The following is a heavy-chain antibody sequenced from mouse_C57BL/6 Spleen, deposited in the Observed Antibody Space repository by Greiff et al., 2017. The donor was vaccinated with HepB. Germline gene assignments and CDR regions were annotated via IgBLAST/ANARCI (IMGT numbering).Heavy chain of an antibody. CDR3: ARDDGSRGWYFDV. D-gene: IGHD1-1*01. CDR1: GFTFSDYY. J-gene: IGHJ1*03. CDR2: INYDGSST. V-gene: IGHV5-16*01. Sequence: EVKVVESEGGLVQPGSSMKLSCTASGFTFSDYYMAWVRQVPEKGLEWVANINYDGSSTYYLDSLKSRFIISRDNAKNILYLQMSSLKSEDTATYYCARDDGSRGWYFDVWGTGTTVTVSS.